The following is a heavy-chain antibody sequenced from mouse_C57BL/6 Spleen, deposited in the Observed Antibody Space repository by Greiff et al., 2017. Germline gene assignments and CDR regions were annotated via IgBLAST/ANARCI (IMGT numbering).Heavy chain of an antibody. Sequence: VQLQQPGAELVKPGASVKLSCKASGYTFTSYWMHWVKQRPGRGLEWIGRIAPNSGGTKYNEKFKSKATLTVDKPSSTAYMQLSSVTSEDSAVYYCARGYGNYPRAMDYWGQGTSVTVSS. CDR1: GYTFTSYW. CDR2: IAPNSGGT. J-gene: IGHJ4*01. CDR3: ARGYGNYPRAMDY. D-gene: IGHD2-1*01. V-gene: IGHV1-72*01.